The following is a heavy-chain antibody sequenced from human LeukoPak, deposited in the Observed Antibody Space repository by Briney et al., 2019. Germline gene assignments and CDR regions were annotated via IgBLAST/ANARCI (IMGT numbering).Heavy chain of an antibody. CDR1: GFPFSIYG. J-gene: IGHJ3*02. D-gene: IGHD3-22*01. V-gene: IGHV3-30*02. CDR2: IRYDESNK. Sequence: TGGSLRLSCAASGFPFSIYGMHWVRQAPGKGLEWVAFIRYDESNKYYADSVKGRFTISRDNSKNTLYLQMNSLRAEDTAVYYCASTKGYDSSGYPDAFDIWGQGTMVTVSS. CDR3: ASTKGYDSSGYPDAFDI.